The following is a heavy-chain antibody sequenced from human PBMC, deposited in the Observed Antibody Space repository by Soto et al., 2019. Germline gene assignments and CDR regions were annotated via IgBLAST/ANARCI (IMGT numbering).Heavy chain of an antibody. J-gene: IGHJ3*02. Sequence: QVQLVQSGAEVKKPGSSVKVSCKASGGTFSSYAISWVRQAPGQGLEWMGGIIPIFGTANYAQKFQGRVTITADEATSTAYMELSSLRSEDTAVYYCARALPPYGDYMPLRTDALDIWGQGTMVTVSS. CDR1: GGTFSSYA. CDR3: ARALPPYGDYMPLRTDALDI. D-gene: IGHD4-17*01. V-gene: IGHV1-69*01. CDR2: IIPIFGTA.